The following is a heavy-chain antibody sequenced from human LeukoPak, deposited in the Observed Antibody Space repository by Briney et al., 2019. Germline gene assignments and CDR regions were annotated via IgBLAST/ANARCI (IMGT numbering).Heavy chain of an antibody. J-gene: IGHJ4*02. V-gene: IGHV3-30-3*01. D-gene: IGHD4-17*01. CDR3: ARDRDSGDYTAAPGDY. Sequence: PGGSLRLSCAASGFTFSGYPIHWVRQAPGKGLEWVAVISYDGSNKYYADSVKGRFTISRDSAKNSLYLQMNSLRDEDTAVYYCARDRDSGDYTAAPGDYWGQGTLVTVSS. CDR1: GFTFSGYP. CDR2: ISYDGSNK.